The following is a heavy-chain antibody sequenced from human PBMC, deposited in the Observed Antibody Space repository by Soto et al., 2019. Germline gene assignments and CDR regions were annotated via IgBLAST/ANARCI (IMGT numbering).Heavy chain of an antibody. D-gene: IGHD3-9*01. CDR2: IYYSGST. Sequence: QLQLQESGPGLVTPSETLSLTCTVSGGSISSSSYYWGWIRQPPGKGLEWIGSIYYSGSTYCNPSLKSRVIISVDTTKNQFSLKLSSLAAADTAVYYSARHDWAKPLDYWGQGTLGTVSS. V-gene: IGHV4-39*01. CDR1: GGSISSSSYY. CDR3: ARHDWAKPLDY. J-gene: IGHJ4*02.